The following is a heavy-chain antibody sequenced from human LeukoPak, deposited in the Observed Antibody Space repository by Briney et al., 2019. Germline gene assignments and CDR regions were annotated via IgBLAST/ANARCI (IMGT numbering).Heavy chain of an antibody. V-gene: IGHV3-66*01. CDR3: ARGRIAAADTTLYYYYGMGG. J-gene: IGHJ6*02. CDR2: IYSGGST. Sequence: VGSLRLSCAASGFAVSSNYMSWVRQAPGKGLEWGSVIYSGGSTYYADSVKGRFTISGDNSKNTLYLQMNSLRAEDTAVYYCARGRIAAADTTLYYYYGMGGWGQGTTVTVSS. D-gene: IGHD6-13*01. CDR1: GFAVSSNY.